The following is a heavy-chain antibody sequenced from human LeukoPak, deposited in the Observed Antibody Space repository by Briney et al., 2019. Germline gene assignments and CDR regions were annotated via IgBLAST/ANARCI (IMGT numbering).Heavy chain of an antibody. D-gene: IGHD3-10*01. V-gene: IGHV3-23*01. Sequence: PGGSLRLSCAASGFTFSSYAMSWVRQAPGKGLEWVSAISGSGGSTYYADSGEGRFTISRDTSKNTLYLQMNSLRAEDTAVYYCAKAGQVRDYGMDVWGQGTTVTVSS. J-gene: IGHJ6*02. CDR2: ISGSGGST. CDR3: AKAGQVRDYGMDV. CDR1: GFTFSSYA.